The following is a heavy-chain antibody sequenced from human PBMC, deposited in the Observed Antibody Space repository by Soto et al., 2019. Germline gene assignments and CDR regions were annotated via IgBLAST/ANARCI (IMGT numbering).Heavy chain of an antibody. CDR1: GGSVSSGSYY. CDR2: IYYSGST. V-gene: IGHV4-61*01. CDR3: ARAYGDYGQYFDY. D-gene: IGHD4-17*01. J-gene: IGHJ4*02. Sequence: QVPLQESGPGLVKPSETLSLTCTVSGGSVSSGSYYWSWIRQPPGKGLEWIGYIYYSGSTNYNPSLKSRVTISVDTSKNQFSLKLSSVTAADTAVYYCARAYGDYGQYFDYWGQGTLVTVSS.